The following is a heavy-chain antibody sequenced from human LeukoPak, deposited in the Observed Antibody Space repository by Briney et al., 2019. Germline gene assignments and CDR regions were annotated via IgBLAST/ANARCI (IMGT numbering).Heavy chain of an antibody. V-gene: IGHV1-8*01. J-gene: IGHJ4*02. D-gene: IGHD3-22*01. CDR3: ARSPGDYYDSSGIDPYFDY. Sequence: ASVKVSCKASGYTFTSYDINWVRQATGQGLEWMGWMNPNSGNTGYAQKFQGRVTMTRNTSISTAYMELSSLRSEDTAVYYCARSPGDYYDSSGIDPYFDYWGQGTLVTVSS. CDR2: MNPNSGNT. CDR1: GYTFTSYD.